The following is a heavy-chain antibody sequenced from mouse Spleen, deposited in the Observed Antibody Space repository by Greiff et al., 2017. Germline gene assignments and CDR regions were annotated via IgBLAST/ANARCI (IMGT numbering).Heavy chain of an antibody. Sequence: QVQLQQSGPELVKPGASVKLSCKASGYTFTSYWMHWVKQRPGQGLEWIGYINPSSGYTKYNQKFKDKATLTADKSSSTAYMQLSSLTYEDSAVYYCARSGVYGNYANWDLFAYWGRGTLVTLSA. D-gene: IGHD2-1*01. V-gene: IGHV1-7*01. CDR2: INPSSGYT. J-gene: IGHJ3*01. CDR1: GYTFTSYW. CDR3: ARSGVYGNYANWDLFAY.